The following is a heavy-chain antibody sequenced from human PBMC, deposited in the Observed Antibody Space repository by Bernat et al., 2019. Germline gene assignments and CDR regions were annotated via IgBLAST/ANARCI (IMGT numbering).Heavy chain of an antibody. Sequence: QVQLVESGGGVVQPGRSLRLSCAASGFTFSSYGMHWVRQAPGKGLEWVAVIWYDGSNKYYADSVKGRFTISRDNSKNTLYLQMNSLRAEDTAVYYCSSIPGYCSGGTCDYWGQGTLVTVSS. CDR2: IWYDGSNK. J-gene: IGHJ4*02. D-gene: IGHD2-15*01. CDR3: SSIPGYCSGGTCDY. CDR1: GFTFSSYG. V-gene: IGHV3-33*01.